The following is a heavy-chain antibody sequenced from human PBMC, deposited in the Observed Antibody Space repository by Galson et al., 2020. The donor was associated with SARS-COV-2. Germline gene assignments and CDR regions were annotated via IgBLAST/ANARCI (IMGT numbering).Heavy chain of an antibody. V-gene: IGHV1-18*01. CDR3: ARDAPVRKRDGYSALDS. CDR2: ISVDNGNT. D-gene: IGHD4-4*01. CDR1: GYNFYISG. J-gene: IGHJ4*02. Sequence: ASAKVSCTASGYNFYISGVSWVRQAPGQGLEWMGWISVDNGNTNYAQNFQGRVTMTTDKATSTAYMELRSLRSDDTAVYYCARDAPVRKRDGYSALDSWGQGTLVTVSS.